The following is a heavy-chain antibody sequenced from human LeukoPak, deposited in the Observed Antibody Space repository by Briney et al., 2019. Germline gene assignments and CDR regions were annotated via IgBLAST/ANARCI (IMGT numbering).Heavy chain of an antibody. J-gene: IGHJ6*03. CDR2: IYYSGST. V-gene: IGHV4-59*01. CDR1: GGSISSYY. D-gene: IGHD3-22*01. CDR3: ARAPYDSSGYYYDYYYYYMDV. Sequence: PSETPSPTCTVSGGSISSYYWSWIRQPPGKGLEWIGYIYYSGSTNYNPSLKSRVTISVDTSKNQFSLKLSSVTAADTAVYYCARAPYDSSGYYYDYYYYYMDVWGKGTTVTVSS.